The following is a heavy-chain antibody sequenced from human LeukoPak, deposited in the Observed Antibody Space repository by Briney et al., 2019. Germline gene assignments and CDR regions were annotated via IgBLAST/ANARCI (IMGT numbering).Heavy chain of an antibody. CDR1: GGSISSYY. D-gene: IGHD3-22*01. J-gene: IGHJ6*02. CDR3: ARDTYYYDSSGYYPNYYYGMDV. CDR2: INHSGST. V-gene: IGHV4-34*01. Sequence: SETLSLTCTVSGGSISSYYWSWIRQPPGKGLEWIGEINHSGSTNYNPSLKSRVTISVDTSKNQFSLKLSSVTAADTAVYYCARDTYYYDSSGYYPNYYYGMDVWGQGTTVTVSS.